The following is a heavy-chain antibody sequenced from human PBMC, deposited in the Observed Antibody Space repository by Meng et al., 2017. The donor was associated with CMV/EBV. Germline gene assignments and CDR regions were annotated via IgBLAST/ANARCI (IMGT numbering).Heavy chain of an antibody. V-gene: IGHV1-46*02. CDR1: ESTFNSLY. Sequence: HLVAGEGCVTKLWASVNTSCKNAESTFNSLYMHWVRQAAGQVLWWMGTITPSGGSTSYAQKFQGRVPMTSDTSTSTVYMELSSLRSEDTAVYYCARARSRKGSSYIAAAGPQMDYWGQGTLVTVSS. J-gene: IGHJ4*02. D-gene: IGHD6-13*01. CDR3: ARARSRKGSSYIAAAGPQMDY. CDR2: ITPSGGST.